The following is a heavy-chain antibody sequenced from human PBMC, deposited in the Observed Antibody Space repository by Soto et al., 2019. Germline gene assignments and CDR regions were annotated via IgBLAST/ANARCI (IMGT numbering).Heavy chain of an antibody. CDR1: GGSISSYY. D-gene: IGHD4-17*01. V-gene: IGHV4-59*01. CDR2: IYYSGST. CDR3: ARDGRDYGDFFDY. J-gene: IGHJ4*02. Sequence: SETLSLTCTVSGGSISSYYWSWIRQPPGKGLEWIGYIYYSGSTNYNPSLKSRVTISVDTSKNQLSLKLSSVTAADTAVYYCARDGRDYGDFFDYWGQGTLVTVSS.